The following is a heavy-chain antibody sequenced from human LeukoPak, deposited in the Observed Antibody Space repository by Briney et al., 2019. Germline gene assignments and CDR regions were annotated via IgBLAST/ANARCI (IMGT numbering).Heavy chain of an antibody. CDR3: ARRRLDYYDGAGYYCDY. J-gene: IGHJ4*02. D-gene: IGHD3-22*01. Sequence: GGSLRLSCAGSGFTFSDYYMNWIRQAPGKGLEWVSYISGSGSTTYYADSVKGRFTISRDNAKKSLDLQMNSLRGEDTAVYYCARRRLDYYDGAGYYCDYWGQGTLVTVSS. V-gene: IGHV3-11*04. CDR1: GFTFSDYY. CDR2: ISGSGSTT.